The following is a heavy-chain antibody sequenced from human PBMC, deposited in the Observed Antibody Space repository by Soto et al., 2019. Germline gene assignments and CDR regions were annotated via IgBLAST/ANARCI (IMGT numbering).Heavy chain of an antibody. CDR1: GFTFSDYY. J-gene: IGHJ4*02. CDR2: ISSSGSTI. CDR3: ARVANGYYDSSGYYVYYFDY. V-gene: IGHV3-11*01. D-gene: IGHD3-22*01. Sequence: GGSLRLSCAASGFTFSDYYMSWIRQAPGKGLEWVSYISSSGSTIYYADSVKGRFTISRDNAKNSLYLQMNSLRAEDTAVYYCARVANGYYDSSGYYVYYFDYWGQGTLVTVSS.